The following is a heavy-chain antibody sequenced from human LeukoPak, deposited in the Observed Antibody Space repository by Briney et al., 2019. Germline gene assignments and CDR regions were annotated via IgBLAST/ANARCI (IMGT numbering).Heavy chain of an antibody. J-gene: IGHJ4*02. CDR3: ARDTLSSYGSGSDY. V-gene: IGHV3-20*04. Sequence: PGGSLRLSCAASGFTFDDYGMSWVRQAPGKGLEWVSGINWNGGSTGYADSVKGRFTISRDNAKNSLYLQMNSLRAEDTALYYCARDTLSSYGSGSDYWGQGTLVTVSS. D-gene: IGHD3-10*01. CDR1: GFTFDDYG. CDR2: INWNGGST.